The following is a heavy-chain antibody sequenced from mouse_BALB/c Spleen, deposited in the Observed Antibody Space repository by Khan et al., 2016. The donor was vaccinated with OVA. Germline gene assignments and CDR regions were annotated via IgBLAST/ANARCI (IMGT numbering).Heavy chain of an antibody. V-gene: IGHV5-9-3*01. Sequence: EVELVESGGGLVKPGGSLKLSCSASGFTFSSYAMSWVRQTPEKRLELVATISSGGHYPFYPDSVKGRFTISRDNARNTLYLQMSSLRSEDTAMYYCARSLVDYHAMDYWGQGTSVTVSS. D-gene: IGHD2-2*01. CDR3: ARSLVDYHAMDY. CDR2: ISSGGHYP. J-gene: IGHJ4*01. CDR1: GFTFSSYA.